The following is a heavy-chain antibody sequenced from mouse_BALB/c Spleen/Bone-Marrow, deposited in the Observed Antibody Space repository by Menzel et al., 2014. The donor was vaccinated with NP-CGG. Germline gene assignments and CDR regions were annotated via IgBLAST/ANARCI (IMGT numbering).Heavy chain of an antibody. CDR2: ISSGSSTI. V-gene: IGHV5-17*02. Sequence: EVKLMESGGGLVQPGGSRKLSCAASGFTFSSFGMHWVRQAPEKGLEWVAYISSGSSTIYYADTVKGRFTISRDNPKNILFLQMTSLRSEDTAMYYCARSRFPDYGSSPFDYWGQGTTLTVS. D-gene: IGHD1-1*01. J-gene: IGHJ2*01. CDR3: ARSRFPDYGSSPFDY. CDR1: GFTFSSFG.